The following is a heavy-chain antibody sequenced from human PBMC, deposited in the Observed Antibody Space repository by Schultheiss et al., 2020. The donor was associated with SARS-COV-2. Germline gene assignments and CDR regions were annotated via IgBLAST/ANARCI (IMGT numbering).Heavy chain of an antibody. CDR1: GFTFSGSA. V-gene: IGHV3-73*01. Sequence: GGSLRLSCAASGFTFSGSAMHWVRQASGKGLEWVGRIRSKANSYATAYAASVKGRFTISRDDSKNTAYLQMNSLKTEDTAVYYCTSPFWDYYGMDVWGQGTTVTVSS. CDR2: IRSKANSYAT. J-gene: IGHJ6*02. D-gene: IGHD3-16*01. CDR3: TSPFWDYYGMDV.